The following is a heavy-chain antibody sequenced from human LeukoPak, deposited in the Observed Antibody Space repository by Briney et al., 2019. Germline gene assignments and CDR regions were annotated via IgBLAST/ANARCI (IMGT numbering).Heavy chain of an antibody. J-gene: IGHJ4*02. CDR3: ARGGGGGGSYDGEEFDY. V-gene: IGHV3-11*05. Sequence: KPGGSLRVSRAASGFTFSDYYMSWIRQAPGKGPEWVSYIASSSYTNYADSVKGRFTISRDNAKNSLYLQMNSLRAEDTAVYYCARGGGGGGSYDGEEFDYWGQGTLVTVSS. CDR2: IASSSYT. D-gene: IGHD1-26*01. CDR1: GFTFSDYY.